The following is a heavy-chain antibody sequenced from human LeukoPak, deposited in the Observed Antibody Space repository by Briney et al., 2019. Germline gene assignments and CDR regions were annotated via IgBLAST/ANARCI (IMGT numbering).Heavy chain of an antibody. CDR1: GFTFSSYG. Sequence: GGSLRLSCAASGFTFSSYGMHWVRQAPGKGLEWVAVISYDGSNKYYADSVKGRFTISRDNSKNTLYLQMNSLRAEDTAVYYCAKDEFRVVVITPVHYWGQGTLVTVSS. CDR3: AKDEFRVVVITPVHY. J-gene: IGHJ4*02. CDR2: ISYDGSNK. V-gene: IGHV3-30*18. D-gene: IGHD3-22*01.